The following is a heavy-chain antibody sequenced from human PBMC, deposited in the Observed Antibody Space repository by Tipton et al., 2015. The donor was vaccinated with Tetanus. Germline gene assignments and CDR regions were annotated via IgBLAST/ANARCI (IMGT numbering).Heavy chain of an antibody. D-gene: IGHD6-13*01. J-gene: IGHJ6*02. CDR3: VRHSGWFNFYRGIDV. CDR2: VYFSGST. CDR1: GGSVNSYY. Sequence: TLSLTCTVSGGSVNSYYWSWIRQSPGRGLEWIGYVYFSGSTKYNPSHANRVTISVDTSNNQISLNLNSVTAADTAVYYCVRHSGWFNFYRGIDVWGQGTTVTVSS. V-gene: IGHV4-59*08.